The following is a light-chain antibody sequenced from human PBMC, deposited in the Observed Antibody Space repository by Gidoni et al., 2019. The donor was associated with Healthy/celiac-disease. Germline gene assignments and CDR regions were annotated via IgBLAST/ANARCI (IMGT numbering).Light chain of an antibody. CDR1: QSVSSN. CDR2: GAS. Sequence: EIVMTQSPATLSVSPGERATLSCRASQSVSSNLAWYQQKPGQAPRLLIYGASTRATGIPARFSGSGSGTEFTLSISSLQSEDFAVYYCQQYNNWPPVTFGQGTKVEIK. CDR3: QQYNNWPPVT. J-gene: IGKJ1*01. V-gene: IGKV3-15*01.